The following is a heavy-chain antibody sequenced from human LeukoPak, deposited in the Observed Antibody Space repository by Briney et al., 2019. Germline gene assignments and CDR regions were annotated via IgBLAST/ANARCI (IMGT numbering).Heavy chain of an antibody. CDR2: IIPIFGTA. D-gene: IGHD2-2*01. J-gene: IGHJ6*02. CDR3: ARSGGRLRRGYCSSTSCYYAYYYGMDV. CDR1: GYTFTSYG. Sequence: GASVKVSCKASGYTFTSYGISWVRQAPGQGLEWMGGIIPIFGTANYAQKFQGRVTITADESTSTAYMELSSLRSEDTAVYYCARSGGRLRRGYCSSTSCYYAYYYGMDVWGQGTTVTVSS. V-gene: IGHV1-69*13.